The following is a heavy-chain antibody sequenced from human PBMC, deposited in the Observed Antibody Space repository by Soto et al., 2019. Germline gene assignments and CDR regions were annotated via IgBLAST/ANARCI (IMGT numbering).Heavy chain of an antibody. Sequence: SETLSLTCTVSYGSISVSNVFWGWVRQPPGKGLEWIGNIDYSGTAYFNPSLGTRVTFPVDTSKNQFSLTLYSVTAADTAVYYCARTTGRHLDLWGQGIMVTL. D-gene: IGHD4-4*01. CDR2: IDYSGTA. CDR3: ARTTGRHLDL. V-gene: IGHV4-39*01. J-gene: IGHJ4*02. CDR1: YGSISVSNVF.